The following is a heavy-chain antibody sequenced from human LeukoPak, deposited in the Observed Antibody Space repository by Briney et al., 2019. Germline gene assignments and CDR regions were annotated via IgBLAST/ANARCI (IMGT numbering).Heavy chain of an antibody. Sequence: GASVKVSCKASGNTFTKYYIHWVRQAPGQGLEWMGWISAYNGNTNYAQKLQGRVTMTTDTSTSTAYMELRSLRSDDTAVYYCARERKDSSGYNHLFDYWGQGTLVTVSS. CDR1: GNTFTKYY. CDR3: ARERKDSSGYNHLFDY. CDR2: ISAYNGNT. D-gene: IGHD3-22*01. J-gene: IGHJ4*02. V-gene: IGHV1-18*01.